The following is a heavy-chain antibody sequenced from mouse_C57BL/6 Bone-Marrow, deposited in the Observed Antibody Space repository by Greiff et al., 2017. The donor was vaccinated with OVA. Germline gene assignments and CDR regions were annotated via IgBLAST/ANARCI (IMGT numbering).Heavy chain of an antibody. CDR2: IDPSDSET. V-gene: IGHV1-52*01. CDR3: ARVETAQAY. CDR1: GYTFTSYW. D-gene: IGHD3-2*02. Sequence: QVQLQQPGAELVRPGSSVKLSCKASGYTFTSYWMHWVKQRPIQGLELIGNIDPSDSETHYHQKFKDKATLTEDKSSSTAYMQISSLTAEDSGVYDGARVETAQAYWGQGTTLTVSS. J-gene: IGHJ2*01.